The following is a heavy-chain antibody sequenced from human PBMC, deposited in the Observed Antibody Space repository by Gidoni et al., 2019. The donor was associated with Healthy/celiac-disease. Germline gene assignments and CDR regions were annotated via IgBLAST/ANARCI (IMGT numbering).Heavy chain of an antibody. CDR1: GGSMSRSSYY. CDR3: ARQKDYGDSTGGFDI. J-gene: IGHJ3*02. CDR2: IYYSGST. V-gene: IGHV4-39*01. Sequence: QLQLQEAGPGLVKPAETLSVTCTVSGGSMSRSSYYWGWIRQPPGKGLEWIGSIYYSGSTYYNPSLTSRVTISVDTSKNQFSLTLSSVPAADTAVYYCARQKDYGDSTGGFDIWGQGTMVTVSS. D-gene: IGHD4-17*01.